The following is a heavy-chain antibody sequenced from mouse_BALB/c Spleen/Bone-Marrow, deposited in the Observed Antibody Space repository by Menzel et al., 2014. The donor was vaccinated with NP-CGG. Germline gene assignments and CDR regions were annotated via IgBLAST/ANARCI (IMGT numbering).Heavy chain of an antibody. D-gene: IGHD1-1*01. CDR3: ARESIYYYGSTLDY. Sequence: VQLQQSGAELVRPGVSVKTSCKGSGYTFTDYAMHWVKQSHAKSLEWIGVISTYYGDASYNQKFKGKATMTVGKSSSTAYMELARLTSEDSAIYYCARESIYYYGSTLDYWGQGTTLTVSS. V-gene: IGHV1S137*01. CDR2: ISTYYGDA. CDR1: GYTFTDYA. J-gene: IGHJ2*01.